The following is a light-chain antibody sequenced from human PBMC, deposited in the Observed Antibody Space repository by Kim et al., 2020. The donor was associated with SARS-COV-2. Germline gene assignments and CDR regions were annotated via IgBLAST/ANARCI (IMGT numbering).Light chain of an antibody. CDR2: KTN. CDR3: ATWDDSLDGPV. V-gene: IGLV1-44*01. J-gene: IGLJ3*02. CDR1: TSNIGSNT. Sequence: QSALTQPPSASGTPGQTILITCSGATSNIGSNTVNWYQQVPGTAPKLLISKTNQWPSGVPDRFSGSKSGTSASLAISRLQSEDEADYFCATWDDSLDGPVFGGGTKVTVL.